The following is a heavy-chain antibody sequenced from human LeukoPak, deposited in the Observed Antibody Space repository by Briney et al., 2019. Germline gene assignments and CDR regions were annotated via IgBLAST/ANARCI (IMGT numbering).Heavy chain of an antibody. CDR2: IYSGGST. D-gene: IGHD3-22*01. Sequence: GGSLRLSCAASGFTVSSNYMSWVRQAPGKGLEWVSVIYSGGSTYYADSVKGRFTISRDNSKNTLYLQMNSLRAEDTAVYYCARGRRDSSGYYLGDNFYYYYYMDVWGKGTTVTISS. CDR3: ARGRRDSSGYYLGDNFYYYYYMDV. CDR1: GFTVSSNY. V-gene: IGHV3-66*01. J-gene: IGHJ6*03.